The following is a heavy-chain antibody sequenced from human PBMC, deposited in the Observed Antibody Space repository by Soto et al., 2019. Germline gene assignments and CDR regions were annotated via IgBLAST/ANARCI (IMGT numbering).Heavy chain of an antibody. V-gene: IGHV4-39*01. CDR2: IYYSGKT. CDR1: GASITSTTYF. CDR3: ARFSGSYYDYYYGMDV. D-gene: IGHD1-26*01. J-gene: IGHJ6*02. Sequence: PSETLSLTCSLSGASITSTTYFWAWIRQPPGKGLEWVGSIYYSGKTHYNPSLKSRTTISVDRSRNQFSLQVSSVTAADTAVYYCARFSGSYYDYYYGMDVWGQGTTVTVSS.